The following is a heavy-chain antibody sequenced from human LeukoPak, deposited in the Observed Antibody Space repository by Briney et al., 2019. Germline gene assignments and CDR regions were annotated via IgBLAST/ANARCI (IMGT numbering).Heavy chain of an antibody. D-gene: IGHD3-16*01. CDR2: IYHSGST. CDR1: NYSISNGYF. J-gene: IGHJ4*02. Sequence: PSETLSLTCTVSNYSISNGYFWGWVRPSPGKGLEWIGSIYHSGSTYYNPSLKSRVTMSVDTSKNQFSLKLPSLTAADTAVYYCARWGGEFWGQGSLVTVYS. V-gene: IGHV4-38-2*02. CDR3: ARWGGEF.